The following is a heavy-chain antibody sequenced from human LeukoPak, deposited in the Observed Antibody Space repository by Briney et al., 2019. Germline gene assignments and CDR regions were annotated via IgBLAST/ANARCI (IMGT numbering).Heavy chain of an antibody. CDR2: INPNSGGT. D-gene: IGHD2-2*01. CDR1: GYIFTGYF. CDR3: ASSNVYCSRTSCYFN. Sequence: ASVKVSFKSCGYIFTGYFMHWVRQAPGQGLEWMGWINPNSGGTNYAQKFQGRVTMTRDTSISTAYMELSRLRSDDTAVYYCASSNVYCSRTSCYFNWGQGTLVTVSS. J-gene: IGHJ4*02. V-gene: IGHV1-2*02.